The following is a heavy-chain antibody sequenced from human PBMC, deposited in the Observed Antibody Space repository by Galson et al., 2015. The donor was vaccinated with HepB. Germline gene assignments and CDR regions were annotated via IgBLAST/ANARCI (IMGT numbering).Heavy chain of an antibody. Sequence: SLRLSCAASGFTFSSYGMHWVRQAPGKGLEWVAVISYDGSNKYYADSVKGRFTISRDNSKNTLYLQMNSLRAEDTAVYYCAKDVYGGNVGDYFDYWGQGTLVTVSS. CDR1: GFTFSSYG. J-gene: IGHJ4*02. D-gene: IGHD4-23*01. CDR2: ISYDGSNK. CDR3: AKDVYGGNVGDYFDY. V-gene: IGHV3-30*18.